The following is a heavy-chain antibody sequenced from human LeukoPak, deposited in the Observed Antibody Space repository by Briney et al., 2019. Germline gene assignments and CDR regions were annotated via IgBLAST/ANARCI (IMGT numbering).Heavy chain of an antibody. J-gene: IGHJ4*02. CDR2: IIPIFGTA. CDR1: GGTFSSYA. Sequence: GASVKVSCKASGGTFSSYAISWVRQAPGQGLEWMGRIIPIFGTANYAQKFQGRVTITTDESTSTAYMELSSLRSEDTAGYYCARAGGGSGEFDYWGQGTLVTVSS. V-gene: IGHV1-69*05. CDR3: ARAGGGSGEFDY. D-gene: IGHD3-10*01.